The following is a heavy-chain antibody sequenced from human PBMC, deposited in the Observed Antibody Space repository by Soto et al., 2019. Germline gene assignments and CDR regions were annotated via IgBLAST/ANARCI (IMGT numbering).Heavy chain of an antibody. CDR3: ARGSTTEKVDT. J-gene: IGHJ4*02. CDR2: IHNSGSP. Sequence: SETPSLTSTVAGGSLVGYCGRWLRPPPGKGLEWIGYIHNSGSPNYNPSLKSRVTISADTSMNQFSLALTSVTAADTAIYYCARGSTTEKVDTWGQGILVTVSS. CDR1: GGSLVGYC. D-gene: IGHD3-9*01. V-gene: IGHV4-4*09.